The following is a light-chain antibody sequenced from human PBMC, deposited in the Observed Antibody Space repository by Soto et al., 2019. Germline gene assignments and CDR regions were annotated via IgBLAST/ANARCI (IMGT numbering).Light chain of an antibody. CDR2: GAS. CDR3: QQYGSSQYT. Sequence: EIVLTQSPGTLSLSPGERATLSCRASQTVISSSLAWYQQKPGQAPRLLIYGASSRATGIPDRFSGSGSGTDFTLTISRLEPEDCAVYYCQQYGSSQYTFGQGTKVEIK. V-gene: IGKV3-20*01. J-gene: IGKJ2*01. CDR1: QTVISSS.